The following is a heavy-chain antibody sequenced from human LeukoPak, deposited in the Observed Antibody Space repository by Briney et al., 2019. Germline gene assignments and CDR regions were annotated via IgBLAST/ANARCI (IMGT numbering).Heavy chain of an antibody. Sequence: PGGSLRLSCAASGFTFSDYYMTWIRQAPGKGLEWVSGISGIGANTYYADSVRGRFTISRDNSKNTLYLQKNSLRAEDTAVYYCAKRLLGYADSSPIDYWGQGTLVTVSS. D-gene: IGHD4-17*01. CDR2: ISGIGANT. V-gene: IGHV3-23*01. CDR1: GFTFSDYY. J-gene: IGHJ4*02. CDR3: AKRLLGYADSSPIDY.